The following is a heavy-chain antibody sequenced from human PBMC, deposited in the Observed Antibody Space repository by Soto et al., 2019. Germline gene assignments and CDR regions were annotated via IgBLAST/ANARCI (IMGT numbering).Heavy chain of an antibody. J-gene: IGHJ4*02. CDR3: ARSSISKKIDY. D-gene: IGHD2-2*01. V-gene: IGHV4-31*03. Sequence: QVQLQESGPGLVKPSQTLTLTCSVPGGSINSGGYYWTWIRQHPGKGLEWIGNIYYSGSTSYKPSLKSRVTISIDTSKTHFSLKLSSVTAADTAVYYCARSSISKKIDYWGQGTLVTVSS. CDR2: IYYSGST. CDR1: GGSINSGGYY.